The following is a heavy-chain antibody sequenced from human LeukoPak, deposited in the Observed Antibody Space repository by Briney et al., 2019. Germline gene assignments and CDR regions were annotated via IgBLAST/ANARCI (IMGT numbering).Heavy chain of an antibody. D-gene: IGHD6-13*01. V-gene: IGHV1-46*01. CDR1: GYTFTSYY. Sequence: ASVKVSCTASGYTFTSYYMHWVRQAPGQGLEWMGIINPSGGSTSYAQKFQGRVTMTRDTSTSTVYMELSSLRSEDTAVYYCARDPQQLVLLYYYYYGMDVWGQGTTVTVSS. CDR2: INPSGGST. CDR3: ARDPQQLVLLYYYYYGMDV. J-gene: IGHJ6*02.